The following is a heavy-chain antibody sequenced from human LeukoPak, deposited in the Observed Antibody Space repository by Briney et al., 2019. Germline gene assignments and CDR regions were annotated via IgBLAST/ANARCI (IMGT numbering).Heavy chain of an antibody. V-gene: IGHV3-64D*06. Sequence: GGSLRLSCTASGFTFSNCGMHWVRQAPGKGLEWVSAISGGGGNTYYADSVKDRFTISRDNSKNALYLQMTSLRPEDSAVYYGVSPVCINYWGQGTLVTVSS. CDR3: VSPVCINY. CDR1: GFTFSNCG. D-gene: IGHD2-8*01. CDR2: ISGGGGNT. J-gene: IGHJ4*01.